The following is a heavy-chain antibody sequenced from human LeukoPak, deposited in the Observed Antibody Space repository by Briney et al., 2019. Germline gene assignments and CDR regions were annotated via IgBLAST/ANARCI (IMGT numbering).Heavy chain of an antibody. V-gene: IGHV3-30*02. Sequence: GGSLRLSCAASGFTFSSYGMHWVRQAPGKGLEWVAFIRYDGSNKYYADSVKGRFTISRDNSKNTLYLQMNSLRAEDTAVYYCARREFRYYYMDVWGKGTTVTVSS. J-gene: IGHJ6*03. CDR1: GFTFSSYG. CDR3: ARREFRYYYMDV. CDR2: IRYDGSNK.